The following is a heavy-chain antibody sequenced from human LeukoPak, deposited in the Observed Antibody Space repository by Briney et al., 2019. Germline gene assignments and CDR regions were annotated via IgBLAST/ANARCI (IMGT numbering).Heavy chain of an antibody. D-gene: IGHD6-6*01. V-gene: IGHV1-3*01. CDR1: GYTFTSYA. CDR3: ARDTAARASGY. J-gene: IGHJ4*02. Sequence: ASVKVSCKASGYTFTSYAMHWVRQAPGQRLEWMGWINAGNGNTKYSQKFQGRVTITRDTSASTAYMELSSLRSEDTAVSYCARDTAARASGYWGQGTLVTVSS. CDR2: INAGNGNT.